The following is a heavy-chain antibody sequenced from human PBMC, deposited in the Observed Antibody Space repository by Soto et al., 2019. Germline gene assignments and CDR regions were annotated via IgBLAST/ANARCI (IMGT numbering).Heavy chain of an antibody. V-gene: IGHV3-23*01. CDR2: ISGSGGST. Sequence: EVQLLESGGGWVQPGGSLRLSCAASGFTFSSYAISLVRQAPGKGLEGVSAISGSGGSTYYADSVKGRFTISRDNSKNTLYLKMNSLRAEDTAVYYCAKDRKGYCTNGVCYLVAYWGQGTLVTVSS. D-gene: IGHD2-8*01. CDR3: AKDRKGYCTNGVCYLVAY. CDR1: GFTFSSYA. J-gene: IGHJ4*02.